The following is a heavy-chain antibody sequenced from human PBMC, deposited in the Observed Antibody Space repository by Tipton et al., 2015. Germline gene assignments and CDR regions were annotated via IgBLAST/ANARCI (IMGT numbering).Heavy chain of an antibody. CDR2: IYYTGTP. CDR1: GDSITSIAYY. J-gene: IGHJ6*02. Sequence: TLSLTCTVSGDSITSIAYYWSWIRQFPGKGLECMGYIYYTGTPYYNPSLKSRLTISVDTSKNQFSLNLTSVTAADTAVYYCARHRNYALWSGDPYEIDVWGQGTTVTFSS. V-gene: IGHV4-31*03. D-gene: IGHD3-3*01. CDR3: ARHRNYALWSGDPYEIDV.